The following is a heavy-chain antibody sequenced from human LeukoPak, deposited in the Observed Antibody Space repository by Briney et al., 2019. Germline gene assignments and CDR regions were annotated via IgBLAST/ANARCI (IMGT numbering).Heavy chain of an antibody. D-gene: IGHD6-13*01. CDR3: AKGFGKAAADVFGGYTMDV. J-gene: IGHJ6*02. V-gene: IGHV3-66*02. CDR2: IYTGGST. Sequence: GVSLRLSCVASGFTVNSNYMSWVRQAPGKGLEWVSLIYTGGSTYYADSVRGRFTISRDNSKNTLYLQMNSLRPEDTAIYYCAKGFGKAAADVFGGYTMDVWGQGTTVTVFS. CDR1: GFTVNSNY.